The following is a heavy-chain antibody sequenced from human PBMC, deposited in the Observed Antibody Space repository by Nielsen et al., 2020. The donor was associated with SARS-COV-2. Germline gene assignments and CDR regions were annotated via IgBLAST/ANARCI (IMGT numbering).Heavy chain of an antibody. CDR1: GGTFSSYA. J-gene: IGHJ6*02. V-gene: IGHV1-69*06. D-gene: IGHD6-19*01. CDR3: AIIDSGWYYYYGMDV. Sequence: SVKVSCKASGGTFSSYAISWVRQAPGQGLGWMGGIIPIFGTANYAQKFQGRVTITADKSTSTAYMELSSLRSEDTAVYYCAIIDSGWYYYYGMDVWGQGTTVTVSS. CDR2: IIPIFGTA.